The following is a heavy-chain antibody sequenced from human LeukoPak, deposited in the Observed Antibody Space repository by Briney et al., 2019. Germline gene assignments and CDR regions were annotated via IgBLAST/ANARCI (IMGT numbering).Heavy chain of an antibody. J-gene: IGHJ4*02. CDR3: AKGSYYDSSGSFYFDY. D-gene: IGHD3-22*01. CDR2: IGGSGDNT. CDR1: GFTFSSYA. V-gene: IGHV3-23*01. Sequence: GGSLRLSCAASGFTFSSYAMSWVRQAPGKGLEWVSGIGGSGDNTYYADSVKGRFTISRDNSKNTLYVQVNSLGTEDTAAYCCAKGSYYDSSGSFYFDYWGQGTLVTVSS.